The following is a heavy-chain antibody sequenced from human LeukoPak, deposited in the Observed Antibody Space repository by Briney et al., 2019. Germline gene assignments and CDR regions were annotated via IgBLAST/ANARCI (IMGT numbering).Heavy chain of an antibody. Sequence: ASVKVSCKASGFTFNNYGISWARQAPGQGLEWMGWISAYNGDTHYAQKFQGRVTLTTDTSTRTAYMEPRSLRSDDTAMYYCARDPSNTSGWYIYFDYWGQGTLVTVSP. D-gene: IGHD6-19*01. J-gene: IGHJ4*02. CDR3: ARDPSNTSGWYIYFDY. CDR2: ISAYNGDT. CDR1: GFTFNNYG. V-gene: IGHV1-18*01.